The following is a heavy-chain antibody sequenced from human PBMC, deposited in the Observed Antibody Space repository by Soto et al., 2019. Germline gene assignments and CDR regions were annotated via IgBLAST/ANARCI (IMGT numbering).Heavy chain of an antibody. D-gene: IGHD4-17*01. J-gene: IGHJ5*02. V-gene: IGHV1-18*04. CDR2: ISTYNGYT. CDR1: GYTFTNYG. CDR3: ARQATVVTPFDP. Sequence: QVQLVQSGAEVKKPGASVKVSCKASGYTFTNYGISWVRQAPGQGPEWMGWISTYNGYTNYAQKFQGRVTMTTDTSTTTAYMELGSLRSDDTAVYYCARQATVVTPFDPWGQGTLVTVSS.